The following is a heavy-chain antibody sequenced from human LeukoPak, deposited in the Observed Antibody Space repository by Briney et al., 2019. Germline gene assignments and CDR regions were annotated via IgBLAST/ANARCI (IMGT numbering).Heavy chain of an antibody. CDR1: GYTFTSYD. CDR2: MNPNSGNT. Sequence: APVKVSCKASGYTFTSYDINWVRQATGQGLEWMGWMNPNSGNTGYAQKFQGRVTITRNTSISTAYMELSSLRSEDTAVYYCARLSYDFWSGYYPYYYYYYMDVWGKGTTVTVSS. J-gene: IGHJ6*03. V-gene: IGHV1-8*03. CDR3: ARLSYDFWSGYYPYYYYYYMDV. D-gene: IGHD3-3*01.